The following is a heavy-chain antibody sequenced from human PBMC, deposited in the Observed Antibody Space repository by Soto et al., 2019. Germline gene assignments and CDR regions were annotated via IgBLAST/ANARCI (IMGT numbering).Heavy chain of an antibody. Sequence: GGSLRLSCAASGFPFSNYAVSWVRQAPGKGLEWVSSIRDSADSTYYADSVQGRFSISRDNSKNTLYLQMNSLSAEDTAMYYCARRHNWNYVLDYWGQGTLVTVSS. J-gene: IGHJ4*02. CDR2: IRDSADST. CDR3: ARRHNWNYVLDY. CDR1: GFPFSNYA. D-gene: IGHD1-7*01. V-gene: IGHV3-23*01.